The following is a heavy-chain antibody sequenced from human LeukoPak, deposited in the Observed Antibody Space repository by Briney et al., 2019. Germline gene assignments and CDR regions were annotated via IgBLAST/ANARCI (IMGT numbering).Heavy chain of an antibody. J-gene: IGHJ6*03. Sequence: GGSLRLSCAASGFTFSSYWMSWVRQAPGKGLEWVANIKQDGSEKYYVDSVKGRFTISRDNAKNSLYLQMNSLRAEDTAVYYCARRGAYNWSYYYYYYMDVWGKGTTVTVSS. CDR2: IKQDGSEK. V-gene: IGHV3-7*01. D-gene: IGHD1-20*01. CDR3: ARRGAYNWSYYYYYYMDV. CDR1: GFTFSSYW.